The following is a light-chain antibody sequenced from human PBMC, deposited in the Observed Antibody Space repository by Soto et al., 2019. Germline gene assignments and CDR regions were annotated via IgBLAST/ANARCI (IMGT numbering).Light chain of an antibody. CDR2: DAS. Sequence: EIVMTQSPATLSVSPGERATLSCRASQSISSKVAWYQQKPGQAPRLLISDASTRATGIPARFSGSGSGTEFTLTISSLQSEDFAVYYCQQYNNWPLTFGGGTKVEFK. CDR1: QSISSK. V-gene: IGKV3-15*01. CDR3: QQYNNWPLT. J-gene: IGKJ4*01.